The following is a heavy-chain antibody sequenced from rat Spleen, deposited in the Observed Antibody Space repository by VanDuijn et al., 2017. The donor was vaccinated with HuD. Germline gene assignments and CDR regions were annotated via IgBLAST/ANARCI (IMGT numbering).Heavy chain of an antibody. D-gene: IGHD1-2*01. CDR1: GFTFNYYW. V-gene: IGHV5-31*01. CDR3: KRGDFGIAARMDA. CDR2: ITSTGGTT. J-gene: IGHJ2*01. Sequence: EVQLLESGGGLVQPGRSLKLSCVASGFTFNYYWMTWIRQVPGRGLEWVASITSTGGTTYYPDSVKGRFTISRDNAKSTLYLQMNSLRSEDTATYYCKRGDFGIAARMDAWGQGVMVTVSS.